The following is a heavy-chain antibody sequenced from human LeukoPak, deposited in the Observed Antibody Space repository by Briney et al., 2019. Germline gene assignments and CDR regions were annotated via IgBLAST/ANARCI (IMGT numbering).Heavy chain of an antibody. D-gene: IGHD6-13*01. Sequence: GRSLRLSCAASGFTVSSNYMSWVRQAPGKGLGWVSVIYSGGSTYYADSVKGRFTISRDNSKNTLYLQMNSLRAEDTAVYYCSLAAAGNEPIYYMDVWGKGTTVTISS. CDR3: SLAAAGNEPIYYMDV. V-gene: IGHV3-53*01. CDR1: GFTVSSNY. J-gene: IGHJ6*03. CDR2: IYSGGST.